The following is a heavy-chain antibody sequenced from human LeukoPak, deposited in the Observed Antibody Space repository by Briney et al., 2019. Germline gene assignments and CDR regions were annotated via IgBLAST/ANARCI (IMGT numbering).Heavy chain of an antibody. Sequence: SETLSLTCTVSGGSISSSSYYWSWIRQPPGKGLEWIGYIYYSGSTNYNPSLKSRVTISVDTSKNQFSLKLSSVTAADTAVYYCARNYRWGQGTLVTVSS. J-gene: IGHJ4*02. CDR3: ARNYR. V-gene: IGHV4-61*05. D-gene: IGHD4-11*01. CDR1: GGSISSSSYY. CDR2: IYYSGST.